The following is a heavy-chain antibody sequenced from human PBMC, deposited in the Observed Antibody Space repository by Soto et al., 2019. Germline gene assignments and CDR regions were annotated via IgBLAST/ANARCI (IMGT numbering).Heavy chain of an antibody. V-gene: IGHV1-18*01. CDR3: ARGGGFSHSYFAN. J-gene: IGHJ4*02. Sequence: ASVKVSCKASGYTFISYAVTWVRQAPGQGLEWMGWISTHNGNTNYAQEFQGRVTLTTDTSTSTAYMELRSLRSDDTAVYYCARGGGFSHSYFANWARGTLVTVSS. D-gene: IGHD3-16*01. CDR2: ISTHNGNT. CDR1: GYTFISYA.